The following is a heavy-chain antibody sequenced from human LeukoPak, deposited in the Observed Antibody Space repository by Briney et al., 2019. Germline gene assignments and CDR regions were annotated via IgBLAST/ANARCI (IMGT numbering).Heavy chain of an antibody. V-gene: IGHV4-39*07. CDR1: GGSISSSSYY. Sequence: SETLSLTCTVSGGSISSSSYYWGWIRQPPGKGLEWTGSIYYSGSTYYNPSLKSRVTISVDTSKNQFSLKLSSVTAADTAVYYCARDIGLLLSSNWFDPWGQGTLVTVSS. CDR3: ARDIGLLLSSNWFDP. J-gene: IGHJ5*02. D-gene: IGHD1-26*01. CDR2: IYYSGST.